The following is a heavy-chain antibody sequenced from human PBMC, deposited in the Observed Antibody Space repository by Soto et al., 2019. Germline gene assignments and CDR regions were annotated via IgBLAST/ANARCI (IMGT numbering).Heavy chain of an antibody. D-gene: IGHD2-2*01. V-gene: IGHV3-30*18. CDR2: ISNDGSNQ. Sequence: GGSLRLSCTASGFTLSFYGMHWVRQAPGKGLEWVAVISNDGSNQYYVDSVKGRFTISRDSSKQTVSLQMNSLRAEDTAVYFCAKATSPYYYYYGIDVWGQGTRVTVSS. J-gene: IGHJ6*02. CDR3: AKATSPYYYYYGIDV. CDR1: GFTLSFYG.